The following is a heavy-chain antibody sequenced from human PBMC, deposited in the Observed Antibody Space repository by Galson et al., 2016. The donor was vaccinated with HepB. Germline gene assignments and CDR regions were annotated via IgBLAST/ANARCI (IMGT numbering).Heavy chain of an antibody. V-gene: IGHV6-1*01. Sequence: CAISWDSVSSNSPGWSWIRQSPSRGLEWLGRTYYRSKWYNDYALSVKSRITISADTPNDQFSLHLNSVTPEDTAVYYCVRETGLWFGELVWVDPWSQGTLVIVSS. CDR2: TYYRSKWYN. CDR1: WDSVSSNSPG. J-gene: IGHJ5*02. CDR3: VRETGLWFGELVWVDP. D-gene: IGHD3-10*01.